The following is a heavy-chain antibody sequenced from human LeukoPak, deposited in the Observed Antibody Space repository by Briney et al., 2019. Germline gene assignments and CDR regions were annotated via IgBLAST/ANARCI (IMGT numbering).Heavy chain of an antibody. J-gene: IGHJ5*02. CDR2: VSGNNGNR. V-gene: IGHV1-18*01. CDR1: GYKFNTYD. Sequence: GASVQVSCKASGYKFNTYDITWVRQAPGQGLEWMGWVSGNNGNRKYAQKFRGRVTMTTDTSTSTANMELRSLRSDDTAVYYCARVTTVTRSPWSWGPKKIGQEVNWFDPWGQGTLVIVSS. CDR3: ARVTTVTRSPWSWGPKKIGQEVNWFDP. D-gene: IGHD4-17*01.